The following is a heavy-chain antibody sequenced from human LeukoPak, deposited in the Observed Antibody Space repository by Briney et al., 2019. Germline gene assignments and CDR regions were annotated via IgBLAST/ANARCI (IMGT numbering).Heavy chain of an antibody. J-gene: IGHJ4*02. Sequence: AASVKVSCKASGGTFSSYAISWVRQAPGQGLEWMGGIIPIFGTANYAQKFQGRVTITADESTSTAYMELSSLRSEDTAVYYCARGPLNYYGSRSYYNEGYWGQGTLVTVSS. CDR1: GGTFSSYA. CDR3: ARGPLNYYGSRSYYNEGY. CDR2: IIPIFGTA. D-gene: IGHD3-10*01. V-gene: IGHV1-69*13.